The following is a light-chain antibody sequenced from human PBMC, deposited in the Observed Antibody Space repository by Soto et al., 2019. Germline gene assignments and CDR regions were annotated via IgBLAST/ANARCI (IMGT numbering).Light chain of an antibody. V-gene: IGLV2-8*01. J-gene: IGLJ1*01. CDR3: APWADSLSVYG. CDR1: SSDVRGYHY. CDR2: EAN. Sequence: QSVLTQPPSASGSPGQSVAISCTGTSSDVRGYHYVSWYQQHPLKAPKLIIYEANKRPQGVPHRFSCPKSGNTAYLPISGLRSEDEAAYYCAPWADSLSVYGFGTGTKVTV.